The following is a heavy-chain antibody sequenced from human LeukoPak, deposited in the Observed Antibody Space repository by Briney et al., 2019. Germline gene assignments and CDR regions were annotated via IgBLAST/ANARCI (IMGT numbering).Heavy chain of an antibody. CDR2: ISYDGSNK. D-gene: IGHD3-22*01. V-gene: IGHV3-30-3*01. Sequence: QPGGSLRLSCAASRFTFSNYAMHWVRQAPGKGLEGVAVISYDGSNKYYADSVKGRFTISRDNSRNTVYMEMNSLRAEDTAVYYCARSYTNYYDSSGYYYNYGMDVWGQGTTVTVSS. CDR3: ARSYTNYYDSSGYYYNYGMDV. J-gene: IGHJ6*02. CDR1: RFTFSNYA.